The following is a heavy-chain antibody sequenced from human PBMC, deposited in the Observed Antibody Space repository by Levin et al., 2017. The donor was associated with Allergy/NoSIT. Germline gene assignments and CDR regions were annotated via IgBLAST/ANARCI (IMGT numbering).Heavy chain of an antibody. CDR2: ISSSGSHI. D-gene: IGHD6-19*01. V-gene: IGHV3-21*01. CDR1: GFTFSSYS. CDR3: ARGQQWLVQNWFDP. Sequence: GGSLRLSCVASGFTFSSYSMNWVRQAPGKGLEWVSSISSSGSHIYYADSVEGRFTISRDNARNSLNLQMNSLRAEDTAVYYCARGQQWLVQNWFDPWGQGTLVIVSS. J-gene: IGHJ5*02.